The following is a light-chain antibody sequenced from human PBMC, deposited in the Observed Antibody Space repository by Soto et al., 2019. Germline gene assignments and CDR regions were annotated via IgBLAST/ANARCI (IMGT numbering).Light chain of an antibody. V-gene: IGLV2-8*01. Sequence: QSVLTQPPSASGSPGQSVTISCTGTSSDVGRYNYVSWYQQHPGKAPKLMISEVNKRASGVPDRFSGSKSGSTASLTVSGLQAEDEADYYCSSYAGTPFVFGTGTKLTVL. CDR3: SSYAGTPFV. CDR2: EVN. CDR1: SSDVGRYNY. J-gene: IGLJ1*01.